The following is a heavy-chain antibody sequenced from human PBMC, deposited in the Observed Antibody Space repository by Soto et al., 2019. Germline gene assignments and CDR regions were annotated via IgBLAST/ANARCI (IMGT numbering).Heavy chain of an antibody. V-gene: IGHV4-61*01. CDR1: GGSVSSGSYY. CDR2: IYYSGST. J-gene: IGHJ4*02. CDR3: ATARVYDYGDLYYFDY. D-gene: IGHD4-17*01. Sequence: SETLSLTCTVSGGSVSSGSYYWSWIRQTPGKGLEWIGYIYYSGSTNYNPSLKSRVTISVDTSKNQFSRKLSSVTAADTAVYYCATARVYDYGDLYYFDYWGQGALVTVSS.